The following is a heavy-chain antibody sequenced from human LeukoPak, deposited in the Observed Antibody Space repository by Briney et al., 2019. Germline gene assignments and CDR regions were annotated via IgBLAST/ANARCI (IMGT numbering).Heavy chain of an antibody. CDR1: GGAFSSYA. CDR3: VESGMTATFDI. CDR2: FIPVLGIP. Sequence: ASVKVSCKASGGAFSSYAISWVRQAPEQGLEWMGRFIPVLGIPNYAQKFQGRVTIIADKSTSTAYMELSSLRSEDAAVYYCVESGMTATFDIWGPGTMVTVSS. D-gene: IGHD2-21*02. V-gene: IGHV1-69*04. J-gene: IGHJ3*02.